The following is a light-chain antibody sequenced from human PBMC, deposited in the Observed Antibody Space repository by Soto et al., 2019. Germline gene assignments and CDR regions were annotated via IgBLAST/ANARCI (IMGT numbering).Light chain of an antibody. J-gene: IGLJ2*01. CDR2: SNN. CDR3: VAWDDSLNGYVV. V-gene: IGLV1-44*01. Sequence: SALTKPPSASGTPGQRVTISCSGSSSNIGSNTVNWYQQLPGTAPKLVIYSNNQRPSGVPDRFSGSKSGTSASLAISGLQSEDEADYYCVAWDDSLNGYVVFGGGTKVNVL. CDR1: SSNIGSNT.